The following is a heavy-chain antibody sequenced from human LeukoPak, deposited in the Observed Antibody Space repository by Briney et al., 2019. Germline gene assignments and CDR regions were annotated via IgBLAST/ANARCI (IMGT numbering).Heavy chain of an antibody. CDR3: ARAMRSGYDY. CDR1: GFTFSTYG. J-gene: IGHJ4*02. CDR2: ISSRSDSV. Sequence: PGGSLRLPYAASGFTFSTYGMNWVRQAPGKRLEWVSYISSRSDSVYYADSVKGRFTISRDNAENSLYLQMNSLRDEDTAVYYCARAMRSGYDYWGQGTLVTVSS. D-gene: IGHD5-12*01. V-gene: IGHV3-48*02.